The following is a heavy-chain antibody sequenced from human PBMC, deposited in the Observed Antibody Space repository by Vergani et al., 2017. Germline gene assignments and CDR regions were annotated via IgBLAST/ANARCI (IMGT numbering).Heavy chain of an antibody. CDR2: IYHSGST. CDR1: GYSISSGYY. V-gene: IGHV4-38-2*01. D-gene: IGHD1-1*01. J-gene: IGHJ4*02. CDR3: ARHIINWNAFGY. Sequence: QVQLQESGPGLVKPSETLSLTCAVSGYSISSGYYWGWIRQPPGKGLEWIGSIYHSGSTYYNPSLKSRVTISVDTFKNQFSLKLSSVTAADTAVYYCARHIINWNAFGYWGQGTLVTVSS.